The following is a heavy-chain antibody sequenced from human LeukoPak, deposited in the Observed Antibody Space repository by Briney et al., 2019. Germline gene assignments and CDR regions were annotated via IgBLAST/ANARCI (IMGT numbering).Heavy chain of an antibody. Sequence: GGSLRLSCSASGFTFSTYTMHWVRQAPGKGLEYVSAISSNGGTTNYANSVKGRFTISRDNAKNSVYLQMNSLRDEDTAVYYCARDLFTCWGLGTLVTVSS. CDR2: ISSNGGTT. V-gene: IGHV3-64*04. CDR1: GFTFSTYT. CDR3: ARDLFTC. D-gene: IGHD3-10*02. J-gene: IGHJ4*02.